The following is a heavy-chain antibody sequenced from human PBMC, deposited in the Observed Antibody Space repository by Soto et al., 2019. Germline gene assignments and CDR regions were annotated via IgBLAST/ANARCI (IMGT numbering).Heavy chain of an antibody. Sequence: EVHLVESGGGLVKPGGSLRLSCTDSGFTFGSHSMFWVRQAPGKGLEWVSSISAGSDYIFYADSVRGRFTISRDNAKNSLFLQMDSLRAEDTAVYYCARGGLVVVGAATRPHDYWGQGTLVTVSS. D-gene: IGHD2-15*01. V-gene: IGHV3-21*01. CDR2: ISAGSDYI. CDR3: ARGGLVVVGAATRPHDY. CDR1: GFTFGSHS. J-gene: IGHJ4*02.